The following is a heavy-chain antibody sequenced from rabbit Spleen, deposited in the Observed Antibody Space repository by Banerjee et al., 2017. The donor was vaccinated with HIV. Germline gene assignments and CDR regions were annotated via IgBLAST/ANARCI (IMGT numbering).Heavy chain of an antibody. CDR3: ARETSSGWGIISFYFAL. CDR1: GFSFGDRDV. Sequence: QEQLVESGGGLVQPEGSLTLTCKASGFSFGDRDVMCWVRQAPGKGLEWIACINAATAKPVYATWAKGRFTISRTSSTTVTLRMTSLTAADTATYFCARETSSGWGIISFYFALWGPGTLVTVS. V-gene: IGHV1S45*01. D-gene: IGHD4-1*01. J-gene: IGHJ4*01. CDR2: INAATAKP.